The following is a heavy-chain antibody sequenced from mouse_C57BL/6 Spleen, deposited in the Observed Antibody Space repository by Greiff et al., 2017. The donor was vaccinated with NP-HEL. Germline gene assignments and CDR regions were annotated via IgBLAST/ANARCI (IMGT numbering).Heavy chain of an antibody. J-gene: IGHJ4*01. Sequence: VQLQQSGPELVKPGASVKISCKASGYAFSSSWMNWVKQRPGKGLEWIGRIYPGDGDTNYNGKFKGKATLTADQSSRTAYMQLSSLTSEDSAVYFCARAAMDNWGQGTSDTVSS. CDR1: GYAFSSSW. CDR3: ARAAMDN. V-gene: IGHV1-82*01. CDR2: IYPGDGDT.